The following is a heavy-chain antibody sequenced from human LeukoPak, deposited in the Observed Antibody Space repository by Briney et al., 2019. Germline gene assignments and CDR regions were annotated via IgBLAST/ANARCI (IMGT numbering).Heavy chain of an antibody. CDR3: ATPRDYYDSSGYYGHFDY. V-gene: IGHV4-39*01. CDR2: IYYSWST. CDR1: GGSISSYY. D-gene: IGHD3-22*01. Sequence: PSETLSLTCTVSGGSISSYYWGWLRQPPGKGLEWIGSIYYSWSTYYNPSLKSRVTISVDTSKNQFSLKLSSVTAADTAVYYCATPRDYYDSSGYYGHFDYWGQGTLVTVSS. J-gene: IGHJ4*02.